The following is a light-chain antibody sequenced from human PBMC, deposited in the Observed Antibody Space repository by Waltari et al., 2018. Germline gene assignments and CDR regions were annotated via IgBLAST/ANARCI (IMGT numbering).Light chain of an antibody. Sequence: QSALTQPASVSGSPGQSISISCTGTSSDVGVYNYVSWYQQHPGKAPKLIIYEVSNRPSGISKRFSCSKADNTASPTISGLQAEDEADYYCSSYTSRSTWVFGGGTKLTVL. V-gene: IGLV2-14*01. J-gene: IGLJ3*02. CDR1: SSDVGVYNY. CDR2: EVS. CDR3: SSYTSRSTWV.